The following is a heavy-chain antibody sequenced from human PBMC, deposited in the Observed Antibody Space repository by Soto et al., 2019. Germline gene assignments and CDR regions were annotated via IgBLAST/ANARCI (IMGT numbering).Heavy chain of an antibody. D-gene: IGHD5-12*01. V-gene: IGHV1-18*01. CDR2: ISPYNGNT. CDR1: GYTFTSYG. CDR3: AWGYSGYDS. Sequence: ASVKVSCKASGYTFTSYGISWVRQAPGQGLEWMGWISPYNGNTSYAQKLQGRVTMTTNTSTSTAYMELSSLRSEDTAVYYCAWGYSGYDSWGQGTLVTVSS. J-gene: IGHJ4*02.